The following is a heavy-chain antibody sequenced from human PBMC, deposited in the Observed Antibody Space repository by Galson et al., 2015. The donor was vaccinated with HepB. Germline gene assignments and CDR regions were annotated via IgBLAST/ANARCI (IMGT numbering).Heavy chain of an antibody. CDR1: GFTFSSYA. Sequence: SLRLSCAASGFTFSSYAMSWVRQAPGKGLEWVSAISGSGGSTYYADSVKGRFTISRDNSKNTLYLQMNSLRAEDTAVYYCAKASYTPVVVPAVPVDYWGQGTLVTVSS. CDR2: ISGSGGST. J-gene: IGHJ4*02. D-gene: IGHD2-2*01. CDR3: AKASYTPVVVPAVPVDY. V-gene: IGHV3-23*01.